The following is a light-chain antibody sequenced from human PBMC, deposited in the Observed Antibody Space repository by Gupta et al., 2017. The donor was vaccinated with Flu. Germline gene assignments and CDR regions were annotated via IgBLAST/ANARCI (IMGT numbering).Light chain of an antibody. Sequence: DIQMTQSPSTLSASVGDRVTITCRASQSISSWLAWYQQKPGKAPKLLIYKASTLESGVPSRFSGSGSGTEFALTISGLQPDDFTTYYCQQYSSYWTFGQGTKVGIK. V-gene: IGKV1-5*03. CDR1: QSISSW. CDR2: KAS. J-gene: IGKJ1*01. CDR3: QQYSSYWT.